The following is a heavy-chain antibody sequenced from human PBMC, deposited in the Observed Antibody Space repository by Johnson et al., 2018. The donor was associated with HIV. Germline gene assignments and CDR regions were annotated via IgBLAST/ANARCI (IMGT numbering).Heavy chain of an antibody. CDR3: ASAWGGLDDAFDI. D-gene: IGHD3-16*01. CDR2: ISYDGSNK. CDR1: GFTFSGYA. Sequence: VQLVESGGGVVQPGRSLRLSCAASGFTFSGYAINWVRQAPGKGLEWVAVISYDGSNKYYADSVKGRFTISRDNSKNTLYLQMNSLRAEDTAVYYCASAWGGLDDAFDIWGQGTMVTVSS. V-gene: IGHV3-30*04. J-gene: IGHJ3*02.